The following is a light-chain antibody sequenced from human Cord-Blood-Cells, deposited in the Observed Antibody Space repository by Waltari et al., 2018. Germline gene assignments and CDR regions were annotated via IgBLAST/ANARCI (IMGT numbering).Light chain of an antibody. CDR2: EVS. J-gene: IGLJ2*01. Sequence: QSALTQPASVSGSPGQSITTSCPGTSSDVGRYNLVSWYQQHPGQALKLMIYEVSKRPSGVSNRFSGSKSGNTASLTISGLQAEDEADYYCCSYAGSSTFVFGGGTKLTVL. V-gene: IGLV2-23*02. CDR1: SSDVGRYNL. CDR3: CSYAGSSTFV.